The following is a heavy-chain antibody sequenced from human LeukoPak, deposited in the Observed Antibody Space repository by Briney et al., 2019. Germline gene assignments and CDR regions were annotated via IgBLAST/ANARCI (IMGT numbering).Heavy chain of an antibody. CDR2: IYSSGTT. D-gene: IGHD1-26*01. Sequence: PSETLSLTCTVSGGSINSGGYYWSWIRQLPGKGLDWIGYIYSSGTTYYNPSLKSRVTMSVDTSKNQFSLKLISVTAADTAVYYCARDVTGGSYFDYWGQGTLVTVSS. J-gene: IGHJ4*02. CDR3: ARDVTGGSYFDY. CDR1: GGSINSGGYY. V-gene: IGHV4-31*03.